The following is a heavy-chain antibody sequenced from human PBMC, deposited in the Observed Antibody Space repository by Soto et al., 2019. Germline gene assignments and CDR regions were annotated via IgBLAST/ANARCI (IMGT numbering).Heavy chain of an antibody. CDR3: AKDLGIYSYGYFYYYYGMDV. CDR1: GFSFSSYG. V-gene: IGHV3-30*18. Sequence: GGSLRLSCAASGFSFSSYGMHWVRQAPGKGLEWVTVIANNGGNKYYADSVKGRFTISRDNSKNTLYLQMNSLRAEDTAVYYCAKDLGIYSYGYFYYYYGMDVWGQGTTVTVSS. J-gene: IGHJ6*02. CDR2: IANNGGNK. D-gene: IGHD5-18*01.